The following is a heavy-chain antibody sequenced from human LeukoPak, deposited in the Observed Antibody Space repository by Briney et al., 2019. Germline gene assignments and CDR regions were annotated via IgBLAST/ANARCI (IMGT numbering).Heavy chain of an antibody. CDR3: ARDGSARSGNNNFYY. V-gene: IGHV1-2*02. D-gene: IGHD4-23*01. J-gene: IGHJ4*02. Sequence: EASVKVSCKASGYTFSNYYMHWVRQAPGQGLEWMGWISPNSGDTNYAREFQGRVTMTRDTSISTAYVELSGLTSDDTAVYYCARDGSARSGNNNFYYWGQGTLVTVSS. CDR2: ISPNSGDT. CDR1: GYTFSNYY.